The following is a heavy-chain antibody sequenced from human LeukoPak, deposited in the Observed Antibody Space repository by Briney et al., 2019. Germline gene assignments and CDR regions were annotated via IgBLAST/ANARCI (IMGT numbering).Heavy chain of an antibody. V-gene: IGHV3-30*04. CDR2: ISFDGSNK. CDR1: GFTFSTYA. D-gene: IGHD6-19*01. CDR3: AKDNRRHYTSGPNPDSLH. J-gene: IGHJ4*02. Sequence: PGGSLRLSCAASGFTFSTYAMHWVRLPPGKGLEWVALISFDGSNKYYADSVKGRFTISRDNAKNSLYLQMNSLRVEDTAFYYCAKDNRRHYTSGPNPDSLHWGQGALVTVSS.